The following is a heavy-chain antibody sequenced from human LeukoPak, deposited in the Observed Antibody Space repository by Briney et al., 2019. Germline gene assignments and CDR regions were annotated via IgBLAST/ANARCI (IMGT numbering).Heavy chain of an antibody. CDR2: ITLDGIST. CDR1: GFTFSSYW. J-gene: IGHJ4*02. Sequence: PGGSLRLSCAASGFTFSSYWMGWVRQAPGKGLEYVSAITLDGISTYYANSVKGRFTISRDNSKNTLYLQMGSLRAEDMAVYYCAKDDNGLGATFDYWGQGTLVTVSS. V-gene: IGHV3-64*01. D-gene: IGHD1-26*01. CDR3: AKDDNGLGATFDY.